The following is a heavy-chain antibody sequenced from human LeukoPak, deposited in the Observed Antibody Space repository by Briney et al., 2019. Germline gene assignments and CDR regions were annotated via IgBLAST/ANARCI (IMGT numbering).Heavy chain of an antibody. CDR3: AREVGATMVDY. CDR1: GFTFSSYS. Sequence: GGSLRLSCAASGFTFSSYSMNWVRQAPGKGLEWVSYISSSGSTIYYADSVKGRFTISRDNAKNSLYLQMNSLRAEDTAVYYCAREVGATMVDYWGQGTLVTVSS. V-gene: IGHV3-48*04. J-gene: IGHJ4*02. D-gene: IGHD1-26*01. CDR2: ISSSGSTI.